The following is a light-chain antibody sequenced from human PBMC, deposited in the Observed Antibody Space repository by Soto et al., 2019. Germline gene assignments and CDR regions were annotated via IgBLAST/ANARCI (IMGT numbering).Light chain of an antibody. Sequence: QSALTQPASVSGSPGQSITISCTGTSSDVGSHNLVSWYQQYPGKAPKLIISEVSKRPSGVSNRFSGSKSGSTASLTISGLQAEDEADYYCCSNAGSSTYVFGTGTKLTVL. CDR3: CSNAGSSTYV. CDR2: EVS. CDR1: SSDVGSHNL. J-gene: IGLJ1*01. V-gene: IGLV2-23*02.